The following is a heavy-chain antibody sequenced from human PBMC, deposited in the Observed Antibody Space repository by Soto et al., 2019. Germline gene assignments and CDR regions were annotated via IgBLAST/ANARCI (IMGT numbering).Heavy chain of an antibody. V-gene: IGHV3-21*01. Sequence: PGGSLRLSCAASGFTFSSYSMNWVRQAPGKGLEWVSSISSSSSYIYYADSVKGRFTISRDNAKNSLYLQMNSLRAEDTAVYYCARDSSSSGDFDYWGQGTLVTVSS. D-gene: IGHD6-6*01. CDR1: GFTFSSYS. J-gene: IGHJ4*02. CDR2: ISSSSSYI. CDR3: ARDSSSSGDFDY.